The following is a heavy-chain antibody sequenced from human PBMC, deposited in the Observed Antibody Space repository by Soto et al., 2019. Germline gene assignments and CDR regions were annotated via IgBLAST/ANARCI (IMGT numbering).Heavy chain of an antibody. CDR1: GYTFTSYG. D-gene: IGHD5-12*01. V-gene: IGHV1-18*01. CDR3: ARATKRGYSGYDYDAFDI. J-gene: IGHJ3*02. CDR2: ISAYNGNT. Sequence: GASVKVSCKASGYTFTSYGISWVRQAPGQGLEWMGWISAYNGNTNYAQKLQGRVTMTTDTSTSTAYMELRSLRSDDTAVYYCARATKRGYSGYDYDAFDIWGQGTMVTVSS.